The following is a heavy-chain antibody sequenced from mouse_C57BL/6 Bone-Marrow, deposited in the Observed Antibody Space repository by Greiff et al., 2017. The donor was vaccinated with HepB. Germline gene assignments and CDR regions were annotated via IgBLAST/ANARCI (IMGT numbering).Heavy chain of an antibody. CDR3: TRYYGSSPDWYFDV. Sequence: EVQLVESGGGLVQPGGSMKLSCAASGFTFSDAWMDWVRQSPEKGLEWVAEIRNKANNHATYYAESVKGRFTISRDDSKSSVYLQMNSLRAEDTGIYYCTRYYGSSPDWYFDVWGTGTTVTVSS. V-gene: IGHV6-6*01. D-gene: IGHD1-1*01. CDR2: IRNKANNHAT. CDR1: GFTFSDAW. J-gene: IGHJ1*03.